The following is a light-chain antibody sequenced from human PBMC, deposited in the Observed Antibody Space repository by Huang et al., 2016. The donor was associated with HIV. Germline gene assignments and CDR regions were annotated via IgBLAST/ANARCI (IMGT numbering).Light chain of an antibody. Sequence: EIVLTQSPGTLSLSPGKRATLSCRASQSVSSGYLAWYQQKPGQAPRLLSYGASSRSTGIPDRFSGSGSGTDFTLTISRLEPEDFAMYYCQQYGDSPTAFGQGTKVEIK. CDR1: QSVSSGY. J-gene: IGKJ1*01. V-gene: IGKV3-20*01. CDR2: GAS. CDR3: QQYGDSPTA.